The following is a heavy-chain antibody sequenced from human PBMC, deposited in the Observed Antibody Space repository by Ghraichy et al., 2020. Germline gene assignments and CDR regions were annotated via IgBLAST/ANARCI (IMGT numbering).Heavy chain of an antibody. CDR3: AKGSGFSTGWRVDYFEY. CDR2: ISGGGENT. Sequence: GGSLRLSCAASGFTFSPYGMNWVRQAPGKGLEWVSGISGGGENTYYADSVKGRFTISRDNFKNTLYLHINSLRVEDTAVYYCAKGSGFSTGWRVDYFEYWGQGTLVTVSS. V-gene: IGHV3-23*01. CDR1: GFTFSPYG. J-gene: IGHJ4*02. D-gene: IGHD6-19*01.